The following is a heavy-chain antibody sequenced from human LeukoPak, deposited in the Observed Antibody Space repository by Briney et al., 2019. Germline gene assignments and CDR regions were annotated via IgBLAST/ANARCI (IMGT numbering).Heavy chain of an antibody. Sequence: GGSLRLSCAASGFAFSSYEMNWVRQAPGKGLEWVSYISSSGSTIYYADSVKGRFTISRDNAKNSLYLQMNSLRAEDTAVYYCAKAGHYYDSSGYYLDYWGQGTLVTVSS. CDR3: AKAGHYYDSSGYYLDY. CDR1: GFAFSSYE. V-gene: IGHV3-48*03. CDR2: ISSSGSTI. D-gene: IGHD3-22*01. J-gene: IGHJ4*02.